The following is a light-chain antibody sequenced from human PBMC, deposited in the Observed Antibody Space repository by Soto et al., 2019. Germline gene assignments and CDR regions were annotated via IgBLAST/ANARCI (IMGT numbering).Light chain of an antibody. J-gene: IGKJ5*01. CDR2: KAS. CDR1: QSISSW. Sequence: DIQMTQSPSTLSASVGDRVTITCRASQSISSWLAWYQQEPGKAPKILIYKASSLESGVPSRFSDSGSGTEFTLTISSLQPDDFATYYCQQYNSYPITVGQGTRLEIK. V-gene: IGKV1-5*03. CDR3: QQYNSYPIT.